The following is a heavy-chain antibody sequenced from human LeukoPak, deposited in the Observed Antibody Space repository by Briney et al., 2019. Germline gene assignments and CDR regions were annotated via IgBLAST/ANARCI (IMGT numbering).Heavy chain of an antibody. Sequence: ASVKVSCKASGYTFTSYDINWVRQATGQGLEWMGWMNPNSGNTGYAQKFQGRVTMTRNTSISTAYMELSSLRSEDTAVYYCAAPHSFPGVFDYWGQGTLVTVSS. J-gene: IGHJ4*02. CDR2: MNPNSGNT. V-gene: IGHV1-8*01. D-gene: IGHD2-8*01. CDR3: AAPHSFPGVFDY. CDR1: GYTFTSYD.